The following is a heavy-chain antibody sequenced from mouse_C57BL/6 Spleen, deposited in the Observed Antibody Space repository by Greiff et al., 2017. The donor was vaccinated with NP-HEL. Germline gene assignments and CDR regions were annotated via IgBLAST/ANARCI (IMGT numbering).Heavy chain of an antibody. CDR2: ISSGSSTI. J-gene: IGHJ4*01. V-gene: IGHV5-17*01. CDR1: GFTFSDYG. Sequence: EVQVVESGGGLVKPGGSLKLSCAASGFTFSDYGMHWVRQAPETGLEWVAYISSGSSTIYYADTVKGRFTISRDNAKNTLFLQRTRLRSEDTAMYYCASPSYGNYRYYYAMDYWGQGTSVTVSS. CDR3: ASPSYGNYRYYYAMDY. D-gene: IGHD2-1*01.